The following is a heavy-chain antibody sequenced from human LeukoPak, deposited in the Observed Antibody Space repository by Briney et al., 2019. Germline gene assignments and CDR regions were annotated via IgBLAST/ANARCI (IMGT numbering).Heavy chain of an antibody. J-gene: IGHJ4*02. D-gene: IGHD3-22*01. CDR3: ARNYYDSSGYTRFDY. Sequence: ASVKVSCKASGYTFTSYGISWVRQAPGQGLEWMGWISANNGNTNYAQKLQGRVTMTTDTSTSTAYMELRSLRSDDTAVYYCARNYYDSSGYTRFDYWGQGTLVTVSS. CDR1: GYTFTSYG. V-gene: IGHV1-18*01. CDR2: ISANNGNT.